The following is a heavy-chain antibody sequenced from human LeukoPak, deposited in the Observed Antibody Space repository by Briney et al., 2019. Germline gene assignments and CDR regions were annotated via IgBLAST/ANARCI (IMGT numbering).Heavy chain of an antibody. Sequence: SSETLSLTCAVSGGSISSGGYSWSWIRQPPGKGLEWIGYIYYSGSTNYNPSLKSRVTISVDTSKNQFSLKLSSVTAADTAVYYCARDSPSYYDFWSGYYTPFDYWGQGTLVTVSS. J-gene: IGHJ4*02. CDR3: ARDSPSYYDFWSGYYTPFDY. CDR1: GGSISSGGYS. V-gene: IGHV4-30-4*07. D-gene: IGHD3-3*01. CDR2: IYYSGST.